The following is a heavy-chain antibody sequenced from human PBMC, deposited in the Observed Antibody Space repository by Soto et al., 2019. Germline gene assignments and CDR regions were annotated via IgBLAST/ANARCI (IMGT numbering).Heavy chain of an antibody. CDR3: AGVVPLWFGELPHYYFDY. J-gene: IGHJ4*02. D-gene: IGHD3-10*01. V-gene: IGHV4-31*03. Sequence: SETLSLTCTVSGGSISSGGYYWSWIRQHPGKGLEWIGYIYYSGSTYYNPSLKSRVTISVDTSKNQFSLKLSSVTAADTAVYYCAGVVPLWFGELPHYYFDYWGQGTLVTVSS. CDR2: IYYSGST. CDR1: GGSISSGGYY.